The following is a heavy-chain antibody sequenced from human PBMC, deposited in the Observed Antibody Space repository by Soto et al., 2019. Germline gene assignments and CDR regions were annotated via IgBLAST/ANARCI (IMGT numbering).Heavy chain of an antibody. J-gene: IGHJ6*03. CDR3: ARSPLELQFLGGVSGYYYYYMDV. V-gene: IGHV1-8*01. CDR1: GYTFTSYD. CDR2: MNPNSGNT. Sequence: ASVKVSCKASGYTFTSYDINWVRQATGQGLEWMGWMNPNSGNTGYAQKFQGRVTMTRNTSISTAYMELSSLRSEDTAVYYCARSPLELQFLGGVSGYYYYYMDVWGKGTRVTVSS. D-gene: IGHD3-3*01.